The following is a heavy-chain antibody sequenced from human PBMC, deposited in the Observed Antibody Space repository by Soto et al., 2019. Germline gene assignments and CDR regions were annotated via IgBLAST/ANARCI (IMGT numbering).Heavy chain of an antibody. J-gene: IGHJ5*02. CDR3: ARIGTLSGIVTNNWFDL. V-gene: IGHV4-30-4*01. D-gene: IGHD1-26*01. CDR1: GASIITDDYY. CDR2: MSYSGT. Sequence: SETLSLTCTVPGASIITDDYYWSWIRQPPGKGLEWIGYMSYSGTYYNPSLKSRVTTSLDRSKNQISLYLTSVTAADTAVYYCARIGTLSGIVTNNWFDLWGQGGLVTVSS.